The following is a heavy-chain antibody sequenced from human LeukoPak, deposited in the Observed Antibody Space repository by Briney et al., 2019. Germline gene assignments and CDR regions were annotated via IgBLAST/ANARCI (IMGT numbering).Heavy chain of an antibody. CDR1: GYTFTGYY. Sequence: GASVKVSCKASGYTFTGYYMHWVRQAPGQGLEWMGWINPNSGGTSYAQKFQGRVTMTRDTSISTAYMELSRLRSDDTAVYYRARAGPVWGSYRQFDYWGQGTLVTVSS. V-gene: IGHV1-2*02. CDR2: INPNSGGT. J-gene: IGHJ4*02. D-gene: IGHD3-16*02. CDR3: ARAGPVWGSYRQFDY.